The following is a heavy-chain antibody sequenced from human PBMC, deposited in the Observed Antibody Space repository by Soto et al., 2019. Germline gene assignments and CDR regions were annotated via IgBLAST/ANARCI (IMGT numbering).Heavy chain of an antibody. CDR3: AIPSGLTVTGPEY. D-gene: IGHD6-19*01. Sequence: PGGSLRLSCAASGFIFRNCAISWVRQAPGKGLEWVSAIGGNGADTYYADSVKGRFTISRDNSKNTLYLQMNSLRAEDAAVYFCAIPSGLTVTGPEYWGQGTLVTVSS. CDR1: GFIFRNCA. V-gene: IGHV3-23*01. CDR2: IGGNGADT. J-gene: IGHJ4*02.